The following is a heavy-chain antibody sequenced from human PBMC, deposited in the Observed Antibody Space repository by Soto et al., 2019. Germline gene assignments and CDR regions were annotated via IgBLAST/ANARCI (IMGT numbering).Heavy chain of an antibody. CDR1: GGSFSGYY. J-gene: IGHJ6*02. D-gene: IGHD3-3*01. CDR3: ARTEGVVTPFYYYYYGIDV. Sequence: SETLSLTCAVYGGSFSGYYWIWIRQPPGKGLEWIGEINHSGSTNYNPSLKSRVTISVVTSKNQFSLKLSSVTAADTAVYYCARTEGVVTPFYYYYYGIDVWGQGTTVTVSS. V-gene: IGHV4-34*01. CDR2: INHSGST.